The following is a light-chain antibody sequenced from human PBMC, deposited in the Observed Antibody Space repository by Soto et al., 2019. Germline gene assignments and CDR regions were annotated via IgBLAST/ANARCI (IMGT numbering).Light chain of an antibody. CDR1: RILVYRDGNIY. CDR2: QVS. Sequence: DVLMTQSPLSLPVTLGHPASISCRSGRILVYRDGNIYVNWFQQRPGQSPRRLIYQVSKRDSGVPDRFSGSGAGTDFTPQISRVEAEDVGIYYCMQGTHWPITFGQGTRLEIK. CDR3: MQGTHWPIT. V-gene: IGKV2-30*01. J-gene: IGKJ5*01.